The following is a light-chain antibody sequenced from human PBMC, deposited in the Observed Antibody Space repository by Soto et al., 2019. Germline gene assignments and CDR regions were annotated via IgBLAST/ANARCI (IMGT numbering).Light chain of an antibody. J-gene: IGKJ2*01. CDR1: QSVSSSY. Sequence: DIVLTQSPGTLSLSPGERATLSCRASQSVSSSYLAWYQQKPGQAPRLLIYGASSRAIGIPDRFSGSGSGTDFTLTINRLEPEDFAVYYCQQYGSSPQYTFGQGTKLEIK. CDR2: GAS. V-gene: IGKV3-20*01. CDR3: QQYGSSPQYT.